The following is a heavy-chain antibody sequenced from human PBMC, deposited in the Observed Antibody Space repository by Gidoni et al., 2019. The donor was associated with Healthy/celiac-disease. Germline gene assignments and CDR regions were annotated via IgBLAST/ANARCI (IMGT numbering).Heavy chain of an antibody. V-gene: IGHV3-30*18. CDR2: ISYDGSNK. J-gene: IGHJ4*02. CDR1: GFTFSSYG. CDR3: AKAGYGDYVNGPGYFDY. Sequence: QVQLVESGGGVVQPGRSLRLSCAASGFTFSSYGMHWVRQAPGKGLEWVAVISYDGSNKYYADSVKGRFTISRDNSKNTLYLQMNSLRAEDTAVYYCAKAGYGDYVNGPGYFDYWGQGTLVTVSS. D-gene: IGHD4-17*01.